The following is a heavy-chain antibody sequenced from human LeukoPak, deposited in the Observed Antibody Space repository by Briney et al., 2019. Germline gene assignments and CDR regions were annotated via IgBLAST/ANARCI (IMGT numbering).Heavy chain of an antibody. CDR2: IYYSGST. CDR1: GGSISSYY. Sequence: SETLSLTCTVSGGSISSYYWSWIRQPPGKGLEWIGYIYYSGSTNYNPSLKTRVTISVDTSKNQFSLKLSSVTAADTAVYYCARDRTTFKWYFDLWGRGTLVTVSS. D-gene: IGHD2/OR15-2a*01. J-gene: IGHJ2*01. V-gene: IGHV4-59*01. CDR3: ARDRTTFKWYFDL.